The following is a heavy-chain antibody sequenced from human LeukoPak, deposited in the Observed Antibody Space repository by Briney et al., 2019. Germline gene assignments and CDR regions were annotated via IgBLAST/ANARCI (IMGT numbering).Heavy chain of an antibody. J-gene: IGHJ4*02. CDR3: ASDRVSGVFDY. D-gene: IGHD5/OR15-5a*01. CDR2: ISPSGSYT. V-gene: IGHV3-11*05. Sequence: GGSLRLSCAGSGFTFSDFYMNWIRQAPGKGLEWLAYISPSGSYTTYADSVKGRFVISRDNTKNSVSLHMNTLTADDTAVYLCASDRVSGVFDYWGQGARVTVSS. CDR1: GFTFSDFY.